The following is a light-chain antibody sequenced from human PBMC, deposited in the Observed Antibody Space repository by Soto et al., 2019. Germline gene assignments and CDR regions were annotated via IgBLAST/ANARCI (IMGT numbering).Light chain of an antibody. CDR2: DAS. V-gene: IGKV1-5*01. CDR3: KQYNTYPIT. Sequence: DIQMTQSPSTLSASVGDRVTVTCRASQSVSSWLAWYQQKPGKAPQLLIYDASNLESGVPSRFSGSGSGTEFTLIISSLQPAEFATYYCKQYNTYPITVGQGTRLEIK. J-gene: IGKJ5*01. CDR1: QSVSSW.